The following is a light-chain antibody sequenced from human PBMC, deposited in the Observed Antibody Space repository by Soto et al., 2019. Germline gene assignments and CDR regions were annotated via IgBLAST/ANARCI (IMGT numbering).Light chain of an antibody. Sequence: QSALTQPPSASGSPGQSVTISCTGTSNDVGVYDFVSWYRQHPGKAPKLMIFEVNKRPSGVPDRFSGSKSGNTASLTISGLQSEDEADYYCCSYTGAYVALGGGTKVTVL. V-gene: IGLV2-8*01. J-gene: IGLJ2*01. CDR3: CSYTGAYVA. CDR1: SNDVGVYDF. CDR2: EVN.